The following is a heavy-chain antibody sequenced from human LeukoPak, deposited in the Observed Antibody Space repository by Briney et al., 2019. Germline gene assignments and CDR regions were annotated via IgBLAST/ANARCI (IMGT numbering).Heavy chain of an antibody. V-gene: IGHV3-23*01. D-gene: IGHD6-13*01. CDR1: GFTFSSYA. CDR3: ARDGIAEGVDY. CDR2: ISGSGGST. J-gene: IGHJ4*02. Sequence: PGGSLRLSCAASGFTFSSYAMSWVRQAPGKGLEWVSAISGSGGSTYYADSVKGRFTISRDNAKNSLYLQMNSLRAEDTAVYYCARDGIAEGVDYWGQGTLVTVSS.